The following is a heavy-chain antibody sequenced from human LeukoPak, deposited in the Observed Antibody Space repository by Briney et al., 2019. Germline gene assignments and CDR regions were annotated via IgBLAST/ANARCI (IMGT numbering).Heavy chain of an antibody. J-gene: IGHJ4*02. CDR2: ISSSGTYV. CDR3: ARGGGRHVEY. D-gene: IGHD3-16*01. CDR1: GFTFSSYS. V-gene: IGHV3-21*04. Sequence: GGSLRLSCAASGFTFSSYSMNWVRQAPGKGLEWVSSISSSGTYVYYADSVKGRFTISRDNAKNSLYLQMNILRAEDTAVYYCARGGGRHVEYWGQGNLVTVSS.